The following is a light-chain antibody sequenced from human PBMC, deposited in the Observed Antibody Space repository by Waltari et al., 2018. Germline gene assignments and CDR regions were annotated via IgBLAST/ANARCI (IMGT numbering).Light chain of an antibody. Sequence: IVMTQSQLSLPVIPGEPASIPCRSSQSLLQSNGYNYLDWYLQKPGQSPQLLIYLGYNRASGVPDRFSGSGSGTDFTLKISRVEAEDVGVYYCMQTLQTPYTFGQGTKLEIK. J-gene: IGKJ2*01. CDR2: LGY. CDR3: MQTLQTPYT. V-gene: IGKV2-28*01. CDR1: QSLLQSNGYNY.